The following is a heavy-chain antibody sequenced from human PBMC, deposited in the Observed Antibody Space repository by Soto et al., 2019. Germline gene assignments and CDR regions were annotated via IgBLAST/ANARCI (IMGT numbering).Heavy chain of an antibody. V-gene: IGHV4-31*03. CDR2: IYYSGST. CDR3: ARDGYSYGLPGLGYYYGMDV. Sequence: KSSETLSLTCTVSGGSISSGGYYWSWIRQHPGKGLEWIGYIYYSGSTYYNPSLKSRVTISVDTSKNQFSLKLSSVTAADTAVYYCARDGYSYGLPGLGYYYGMDVWGQGTTVTVSS. J-gene: IGHJ6*02. CDR1: GGSISSGGYY. D-gene: IGHD5-18*01.